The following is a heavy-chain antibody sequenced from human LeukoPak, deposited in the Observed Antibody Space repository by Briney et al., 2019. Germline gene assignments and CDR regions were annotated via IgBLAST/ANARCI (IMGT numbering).Heavy chain of an antibody. CDR3: AKDRVFVGSGNYWGYFDY. CDR1: GFTFSSYS. D-gene: IGHD3-10*01. J-gene: IGHJ4*02. V-gene: IGHV3-21*01. Sequence: GGSLRLSCAASGFTFSSYSMNWVRQAPGKGLEWVSSISSSSSYIYYADSVKGRFGISRDKNTVSLFMSSPKSEDTAVYYCAKDRVFVGSGNYWGYFDYWGQGTLVTVSS. CDR2: ISSSSSYI.